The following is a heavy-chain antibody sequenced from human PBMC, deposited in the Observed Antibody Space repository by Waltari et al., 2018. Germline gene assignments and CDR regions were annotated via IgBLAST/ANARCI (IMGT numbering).Heavy chain of an antibody. CDR2: LHHSGST. V-gene: IGHV4-38-2*01. CDR3: ARAVRCSGGSCESHYMDV. CDR1: GYSISSGSY. D-gene: IGHD2-15*01. Sequence: QVQLQESGPGLVKPSEPLSLTCAVSGYSISSGSYWVWIRQPPGTGLEWIGSLHHSGSTDYNPTLRSRVTISVDTSKNQFSLKLSSVTAADTAVHYCARAVRCSGGSCESHYMDVWGKGTTVTVSS. J-gene: IGHJ6*03.